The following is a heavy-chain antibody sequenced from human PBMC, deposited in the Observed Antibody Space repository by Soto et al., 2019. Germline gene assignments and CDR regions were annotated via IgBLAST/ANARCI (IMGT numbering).Heavy chain of an antibody. D-gene: IGHD6-6*01. Sequence: ASVTVSCKASGYTFTSYGISWVRQAPGQGLEWMGWISAYNGNTNYAQKLQGRVTMTTDTSTSTAYMELRSLRSDDTAVYYCARERATIVPWCDPWGQGTLVIVSA. V-gene: IGHV1-18*01. CDR2: ISAYNGNT. J-gene: IGHJ5*02. CDR1: GYTFTSYG. CDR3: ARERATIVPWCDP.